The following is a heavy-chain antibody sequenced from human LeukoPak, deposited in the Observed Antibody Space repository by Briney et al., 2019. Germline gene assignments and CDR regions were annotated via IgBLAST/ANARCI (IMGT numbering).Heavy chain of an antibody. CDR3: ASLGYCSGGSCYSTRGY. CDR2: MNPNSGNA. J-gene: IGHJ4*02. Sequence: ASVKVSCKASGYTFTNYDFNWVRQATGQGLEWMGWMNPNSGNAGYAQKFQGRVSFTRNTSITTAYMELSSLRSEDTAVYYCASLGYCSGGSCYSTRGYWGQGTLVTVSS. D-gene: IGHD2-15*01. CDR1: GYTFTNYD. V-gene: IGHV1-8*03.